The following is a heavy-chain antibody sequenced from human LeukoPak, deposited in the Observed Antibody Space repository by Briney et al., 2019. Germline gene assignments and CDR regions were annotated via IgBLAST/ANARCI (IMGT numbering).Heavy chain of an antibody. CDR1: GGSVSSGGYY. Sequence: PSETLSLTCTVSGGSVSSGGYYWSWIRQHPGKGLEWIGYTYYSGSTYYNPSLKSRVTISVDTSKNQFSLRLNSVTAADTAMYYCARSHDHLWGNYPDYWGQGTLVTVSS. CDR3: ARSHDHLWGNYPDY. CDR2: TYYSGST. V-gene: IGHV4-31*03. D-gene: IGHD3-16*02. J-gene: IGHJ4*02.